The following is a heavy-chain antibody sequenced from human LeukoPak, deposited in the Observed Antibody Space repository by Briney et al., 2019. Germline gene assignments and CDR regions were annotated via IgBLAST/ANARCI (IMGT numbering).Heavy chain of an antibody. CDR1: GFTFSSYAM. CDR2: IYHSGST. V-gene: IGHV4-4*02. D-gene: IGHD1-26*01. Sequence: GSLRLSCAASGFTFSSYAMSWVRQAPGKGLEWIGEIYHSGSTNYNPSLKSRVTISVDKSKNQFSLKLSSVTAADTAVYYCAALVGAGGENAFDIWGQGTMVTVSS. CDR3: AALVGAGGENAFDI. J-gene: IGHJ3*02.